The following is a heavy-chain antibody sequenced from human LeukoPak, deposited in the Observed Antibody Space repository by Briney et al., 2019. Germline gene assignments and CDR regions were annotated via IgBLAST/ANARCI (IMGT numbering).Heavy chain of an antibody. CDR1: GGSISSGGYS. D-gene: IGHD5-18*01. J-gene: IGHJ4*02. CDR2: IYYSGST. CDR3: ARGNRGYSYGLFDY. V-gene: IGHV4-31*03. Sequence: PSETLSLTCTVSGGSISSGGYSWSWIRQHPGKGPEWIGYIYYSGSTYYNPSLKSRITISRDTSKNQFSLKLSSVTAADTAVYYCARGNRGYSYGLFDYWGQGTLVTVS.